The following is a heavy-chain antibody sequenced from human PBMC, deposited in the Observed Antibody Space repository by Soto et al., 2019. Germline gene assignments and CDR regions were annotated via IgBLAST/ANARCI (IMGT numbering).Heavy chain of an antibody. V-gene: IGHV1-69*13. CDR2: IIPIFGTA. CDR3: ARVTVTYYYYGMDV. J-gene: IGHJ6*02. Sequence: GAAVKVSGNASGGTFSSYAISWVRRAPGQGLEWMGGIIPIFGTANYAQKFQGRVTITADESTSTAYMELSSLRSEDTAVYYCARVTVTYYYYGMDVWGQGTTVTVSS. CDR1: GGTFSSYA. D-gene: IGHD2-21*02.